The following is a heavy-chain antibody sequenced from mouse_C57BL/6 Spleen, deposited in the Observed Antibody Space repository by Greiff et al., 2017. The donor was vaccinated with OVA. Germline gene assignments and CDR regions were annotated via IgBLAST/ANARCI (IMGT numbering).Heavy chain of an antibody. CDR1: GYSFTGYY. Sequence: VQLQQSGPELVKPGASVKISCKASGYSFTGYYMNWVKQSPEKSLEWIGEINPSTGGTTYNQKFKAKATLTVDKSSSTAYMQLKSLTSEDSAVYYGARNDYDRGGFDYWGKGTTLTVSS. CDR3: ARNDYDRGGFDY. V-gene: IGHV1-42*01. D-gene: IGHD2-4*01. J-gene: IGHJ2*01. CDR2: INPSTGGT.